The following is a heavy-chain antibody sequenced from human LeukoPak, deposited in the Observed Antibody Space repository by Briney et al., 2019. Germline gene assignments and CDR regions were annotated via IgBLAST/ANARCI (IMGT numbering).Heavy chain of an antibody. J-gene: IGHJ5*02. Sequence: SETVSLTCTVSGGSISSYYWSWSRQPPGKGLEWIGYIYYSGSTNYNPSLKSRVTISVDTSKNQFSLKLSSVTAADTAVYYCARTGRTNWFDLWGQRTLVTVSS. V-gene: IGHV4-59*08. CDR1: GGSISSYY. CDR2: IYYSGST. CDR3: ARTGRTNWFDL.